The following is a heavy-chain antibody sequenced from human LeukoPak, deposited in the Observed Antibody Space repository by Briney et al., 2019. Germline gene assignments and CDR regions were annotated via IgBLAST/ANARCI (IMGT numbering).Heavy chain of an antibody. Sequence: PGGSLRLSCAASGFTFSKYWMLWVRQAPGKGLESVSRINTDGTVTTYADSVKGRFTVSRDNADNTMFLQMNSVRDEDTAVYYCAMKQGLAPPPDFWGQGTPVTVSS. CDR1: GFTFSKYW. V-gene: IGHV3-74*01. D-gene: IGHD6-19*01. J-gene: IGHJ4*02. CDR2: INTDGTVT. CDR3: AMKQGLAPPPDF.